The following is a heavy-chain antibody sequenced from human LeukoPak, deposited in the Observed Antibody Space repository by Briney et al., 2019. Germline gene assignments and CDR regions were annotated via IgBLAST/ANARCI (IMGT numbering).Heavy chain of an antibody. CDR3: ARGNRTAMASPYFDY. CDR1: GGSFSGYY. Sequence: RASETLSLTCAVYGGSFSGYYWSWIRQPPGKGLEWIGEINHSGSTNYNPSLKSRVTISVDTSKNQFSLKMSSVTAADTAVYYCARGNRTAMASPYFDYLGQGTLVTVCS. V-gene: IGHV4-34*01. J-gene: IGHJ4*02. D-gene: IGHD5-18*01. CDR2: INHSGST.